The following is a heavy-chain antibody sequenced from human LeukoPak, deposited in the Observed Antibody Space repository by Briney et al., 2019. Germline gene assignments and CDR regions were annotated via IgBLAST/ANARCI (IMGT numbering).Heavy chain of an antibody. CDR2: IYTSGST. CDR1: GGSISSGSYY. J-gene: IGHJ2*01. V-gene: IGHV4-61*02. Sequence: SETLSLTCTVSGGSISSGSYYWSWTRQPAGKGLEWIGRIYTSGSTNYNPSLKSRVTISVDTSKNQFSLKLSSVTAADTAVYYCARRSPPDFDSSGRPSRNDPPTVYWYFDLWGRGTLVTVSS. D-gene: IGHD3-22*01. CDR3: ARRSPPDFDSSGRPSRNDPPTVYWYFDL.